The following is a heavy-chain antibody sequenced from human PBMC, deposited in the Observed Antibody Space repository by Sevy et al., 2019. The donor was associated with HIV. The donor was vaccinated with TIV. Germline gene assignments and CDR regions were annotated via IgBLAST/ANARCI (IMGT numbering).Heavy chain of an antibody. CDR1: GGSVSSDNYY. Sequence: SETLSLTCAVSGGSVSSDNYYWTWIRQHPGKGLEWIGYIYHLGSTSSNPSLKSRVTISVDTSKNQFSLKLRSVTAADTAVYFCAREADYCSNGVCYTGWFDPWGPGTLVTVSS. CDR2: IYHLGST. D-gene: IGHD2-8*01. V-gene: IGHV4-31*11. J-gene: IGHJ5*02. CDR3: AREADYCSNGVCYTGWFDP.